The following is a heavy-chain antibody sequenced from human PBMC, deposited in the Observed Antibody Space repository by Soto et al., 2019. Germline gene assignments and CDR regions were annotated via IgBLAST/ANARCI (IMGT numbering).Heavy chain of an antibody. CDR1: GFTVSSNY. CDR3: ARLGDSSCYYRIFDC. CDR2: IYSGGST. Sequence: EVQLVETGGGLIQPGGSLRLSCAASGFTVSSNYMSWVRQAPGKGLEWVSVIYSGGSTYYADSVKGRFTISRDNYKNNLYLQRNSLRGEDTAVYYCARLGDSSCYYRIFDCWGQRTLVPGSS. J-gene: IGHJ4*02. V-gene: IGHV3-53*02. D-gene: IGHD3-22*01.